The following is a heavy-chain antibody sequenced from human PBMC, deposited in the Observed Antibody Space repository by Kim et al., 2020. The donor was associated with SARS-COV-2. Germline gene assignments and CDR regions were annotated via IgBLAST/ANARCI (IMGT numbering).Heavy chain of an antibody. D-gene: IGHD1-26*01. J-gene: IGHJ6*02. Sequence: DSVRGRFTIARDDAKNSLYLHMNSRSPEDTALYYCARVSGSYLNYYFPMDVWGQGTTVTVSS. V-gene: IGHV3-9*01. CDR3: ARVSGSYLNYYFPMDV.